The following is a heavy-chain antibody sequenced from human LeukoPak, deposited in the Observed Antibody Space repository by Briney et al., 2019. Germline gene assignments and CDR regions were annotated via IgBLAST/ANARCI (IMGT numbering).Heavy chain of an antibody. V-gene: IGHV3-30*03. CDR1: GFTFINYG. Sequence: GGSLRLSCVASGFTFINYGMHWVRQAPGKGLEWVAVISYDGRHKYYADSVKGRFTISRDNSKNTLYLQMNSLRAEDTAMYYCARVPSIAAVGIRLDYWGQGTLVTVSS. CDR2: ISYDGRHK. D-gene: IGHD6-13*01. J-gene: IGHJ4*02. CDR3: ARVPSIAAVGIRLDY.